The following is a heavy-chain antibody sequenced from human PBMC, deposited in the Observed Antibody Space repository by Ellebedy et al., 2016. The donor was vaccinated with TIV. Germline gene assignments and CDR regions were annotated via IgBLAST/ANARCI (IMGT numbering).Heavy chain of an antibody. CDR1: GGSISSGGNY. CDR2: IYYSGST. Sequence: MPSETLSLTCTVSGGSISSGGNYWTWIRQHPGKGLEWIGFIYYSGSTYNNPSLSSRVTMSVDTYKNQFSLNLTSVTAADTAMYYCARGSGWYDPFDLWGQGTLVTVSS. D-gene: IGHD6-19*01. V-gene: IGHV4-31*03. J-gene: IGHJ4*02. CDR3: ARGSGWYDPFDL.